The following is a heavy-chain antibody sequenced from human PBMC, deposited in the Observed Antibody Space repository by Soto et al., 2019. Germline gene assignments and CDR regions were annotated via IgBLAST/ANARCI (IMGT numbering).Heavy chain of an antibody. CDR2: IYWDDDK. CDR3: AHRRGSGSSKTASKFDY. D-gene: IGHD3-10*01. V-gene: IGHV2-5*02. Sequence: SGPTLVNPTQTLTLTCTFSGFSLSTSGVGVGWIRQPPGKALEWLALIYWDDDKRYSPSLKSRLTITKDTSKNQVVLTMTNMDPVDTATYYCAHRRGSGSSKTASKFDYWGQGTLVTVPS. J-gene: IGHJ4*02. CDR1: GFSLSTSGVG.